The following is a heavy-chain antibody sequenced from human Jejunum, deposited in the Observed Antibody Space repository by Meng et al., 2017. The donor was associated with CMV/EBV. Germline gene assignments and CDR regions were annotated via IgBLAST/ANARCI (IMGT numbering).Heavy chain of an antibody. CDR1: GGSISSGSYY. V-gene: IGHV4-61*02. Sequence: QVRSRGSGPGRGKPSQTLSLTCTVSGGSISSGSYYWSWIRQPAGKGLEWIGRIYISGSTNYNPSLKSRVTISIGTSKNQFSLKLSSVTAADTAVYYCAREGRDFWSGTLPLGPWGQGTLVTVSS. CDR3: AREGRDFWSGTLPLGP. D-gene: IGHD3-3*01. J-gene: IGHJ5*02. CDR2: IYISGST.